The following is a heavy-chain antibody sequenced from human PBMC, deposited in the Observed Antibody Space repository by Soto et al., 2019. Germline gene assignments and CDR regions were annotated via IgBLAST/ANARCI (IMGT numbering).Heavy chain of an antibody. Sequence: PGGSLRLSCTASGFTFSSYAMSWVRQAPGKGLEWVSAISGTGGSTYYADSVKGRFTISRDNSRNTLWLQMNSPRAEDTAVYYCAKDERQWLVLNYYYHGMDVWGQGTTVTVSS. CDR2: ISGTGGST. CDR1: GFTFSSYA. J-gene: IGHJ6*02. CDR3: AKDERQWLVLNYYYHGMDV. D-gene: IGHD6-19*01. V-gene: IGHV3-23*01.